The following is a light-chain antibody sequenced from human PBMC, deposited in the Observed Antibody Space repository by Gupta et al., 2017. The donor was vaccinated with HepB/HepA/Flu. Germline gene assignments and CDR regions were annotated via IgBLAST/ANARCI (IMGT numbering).Light chain of an antibody. CDR1: QSLLRSNGYNY. CDR2: LAS. CDR3: TQALQSPRT. Sequence: VLTQFPLSLPVTPGEPASISCRSSQSLLRSNGYNYLEWYLQKPGQSPQTLIALASKRASRVPDRVSGNGSGTDLTLKISRVEGEDVGVYECTQALQSPRTFCQGTKVQIK. V-gene: IGKV2-28*01. J-gene: IGKJ1*01.